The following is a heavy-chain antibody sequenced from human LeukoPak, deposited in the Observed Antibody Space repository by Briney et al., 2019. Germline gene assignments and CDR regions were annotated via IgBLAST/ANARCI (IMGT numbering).Heavy chain of an antibody. CDR3: AKDRGYSYGISVY. D-gene: IGHD5-18*01. CDR2: ISVAGVGT. CDR1: GFTFRNYA. Sequence: GGSLRLSCVDSGFTFRNYAMNWVRQVPGKGLEWVSTISVAGVGTHYADSVKGRFTISRDDSKNTLFLQMNSLRTEDTAIFYCAKDRGYSYGISVYWGQRTLVTVSS. V-gene: IGHV3-23*01. J-gene: IGHJ4*02.